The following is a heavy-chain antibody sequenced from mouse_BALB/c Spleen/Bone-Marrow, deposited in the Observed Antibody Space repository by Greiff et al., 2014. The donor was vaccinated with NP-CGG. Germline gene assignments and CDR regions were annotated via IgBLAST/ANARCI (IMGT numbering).Heavy chain of an antibody. V-gene: IGHV5-12*02. J-gene: IGHJ3*01. CDR1: GFTFSDYY. CDR3: ASPGTY. CDR2: ISNGGGSST. D-gene: IGHD4-1*01. Sequence: VQLKQSGGGLVQPGGSLKLSCATSGFTFSDYYKYWVRQTPEKRLEWVAYISNGGGSSTYYPDTVKGRFTISRDNAKNTLYLQMSRLKSEDTAMYYCASPGTYWGQGTLVTVSA.